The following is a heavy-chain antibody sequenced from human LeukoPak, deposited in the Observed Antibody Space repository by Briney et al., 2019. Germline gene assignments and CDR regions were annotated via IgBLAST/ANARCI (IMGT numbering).Heavy chain of an antibody. Sequence: ASVKVSCKASGYTFTSYGISWVRQAPGQGLEWMGWISAYNGNTNYAQRLQGRVTMTTDTSTSIAYMELRSLRSDDTAVYYCARVLAAAGSYGNWGQGTLVTVSS. D-gene: IGHD6-13*01. J-gene: IGHJ4*02. CDR3: ARVLAAAGSYGN. CDR2: ISAYNGNT. V-gene: IGHV1-18*01. CDR1: GYTFTSYG.